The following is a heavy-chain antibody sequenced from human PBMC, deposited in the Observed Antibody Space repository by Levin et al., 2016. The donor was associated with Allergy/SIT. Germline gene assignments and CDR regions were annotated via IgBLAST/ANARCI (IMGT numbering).Heavy chain of an antibody. J-gene: IGHJ5*02. CDR1: GFTFTNYE. V-gene: IGHV3-48*03. Sequence: GESLKISCVASGFTFTNYEMNWVRQAPGKGLEWLSYISSIGSYIYYADSVKGRFTISRDNANRSVSMQMNSLRTEDSAVYYCARASAGVYDHWGQGILVSVSS. CDR2: ISSIGSYI. D-gene: IGHD2-8*02. CDR3: ARASAGVYDH.